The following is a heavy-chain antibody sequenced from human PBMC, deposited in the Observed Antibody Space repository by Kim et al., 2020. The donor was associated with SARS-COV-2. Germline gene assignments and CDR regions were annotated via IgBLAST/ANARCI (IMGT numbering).Heavy chain of an antibody. D-gene: IGHD3-9*01. Sequence: SETLSLTCAVSGGSISSGGYSWSWIRQPPGKGLEWIGYIYHSGITYYNPSLKSRVTISVDKSKNQFSLKLSSVTAADTAMYYCARQNYDILTGYNWFDPWGQGTLVTVSS. J-gene: IGHJ5*02. CDR3: ARQNYDILTGYNWFDP. CDR1: GGSISSGGYS. V-gene: IGHV4-30-2*01. CDR2: IYHSGIT.